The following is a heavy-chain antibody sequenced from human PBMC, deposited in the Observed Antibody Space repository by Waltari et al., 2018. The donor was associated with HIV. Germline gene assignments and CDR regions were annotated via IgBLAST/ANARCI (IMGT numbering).Heavy chain of an antibody. D-gene: IGHD1-1*01. Sequence: QLQLQESGPGLVKPSETLSLTCPVSGDSISSSSYYWGWIRQPPGKGLEWIGSIDYSVNTYYNPSLRSRVTISVDTSKNQFSLKLRSVTAADTAVYYCARQTTTGIIPGPSHYWGLGTLVTVSS. V-gene: IGHV4-39*01. CDR3: ARQTTTGIIPGPSHY. J-gene: IGHJ4*02. CDR2: IDYSVNT. CDR1: GDSISSSSYY.